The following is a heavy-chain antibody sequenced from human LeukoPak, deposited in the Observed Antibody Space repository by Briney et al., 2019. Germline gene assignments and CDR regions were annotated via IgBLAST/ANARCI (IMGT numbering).Heavy chain of an antibody. CDR1: GGSFSGYY. Sequence: PSETLSLTCAVYGGSFSGYYWSWIRQPPGKGLEWIGEINHSGSTNYNPSLKSRVTISVDTSKNQFSLKLSSVTAADTAVYYCARLHSSSWYYGWFDPWGQGTLVTVS. CDR3: ARLHSSSWYYGWFDP. D-gene: IGHD6-13*01. CDR2: INHSGST. V-gene: IGHV4-34*01. J-gene: IGHJ5*02.